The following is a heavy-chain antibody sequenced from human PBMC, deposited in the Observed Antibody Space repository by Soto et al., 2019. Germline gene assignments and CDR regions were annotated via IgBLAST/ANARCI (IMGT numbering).Heavy chain of an antibody. V-gene: IGHV1-18*04. J-gene: IGHJ3*02. Sequence: GASVKVSCKASGYTFTSYGISWVRQAPGQGLEWMGWISAYNGNANYAQKLQGRVTMTTDTSTNTAYLELRSLRSDDTAVYFCATDGPSNSGNLYAFDIWGQGTMVTVSS. CDR1: GYTFTSYG. CDR2: ISAYNGNA. CDR3: ATDGPSNSGNLYAFDI. D-gene: IGHD5-12*01.